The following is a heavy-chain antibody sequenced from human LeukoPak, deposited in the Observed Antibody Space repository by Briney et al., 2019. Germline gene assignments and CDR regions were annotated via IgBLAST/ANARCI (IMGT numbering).Heavy chain of an antibody. CDR3: ARDSRGYSGYIYYYYYYGMDV. Sequence: GGSLRLSCAASGLTFSDYYMSWIRQAPGKGLEWVSYISSSGSTIYYADSVKGRFTISRDNAKNSLYLQMNSLRAEDTAVYYCARDSRGYSGYIYYYYYYGMDVWGQGTTVTVSS. CDR1: GLTFSDYY. D-gene: IGHD5-12*01. V-gene: IGHV3-11*01. J-gene: IGHJ6*02. CDR2: ISSSGSTI.